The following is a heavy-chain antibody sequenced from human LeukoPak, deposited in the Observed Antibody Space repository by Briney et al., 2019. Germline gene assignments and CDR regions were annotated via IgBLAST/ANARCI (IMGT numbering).Heavy chain of an antibody. Sequence: PSETLSLTCTVSGGSISSYYWSWIRQPPGKGLEWIGYIYTSGSTNYNPSLKSRVTISVDTSKNQFSLKLSSVTAADTAVYYCARVHSSSYQPGYYYYYYMDVWGKGTTVTVSS. CDR3: ARVHSSSYQPGYYYYYYMDV. V-gene: IGHV4-4*09. CDR1: GGSISSYY. D-gene: IGHD6-6*01. J-gene: IGHJ6*03. CDR2: IYTSGST.